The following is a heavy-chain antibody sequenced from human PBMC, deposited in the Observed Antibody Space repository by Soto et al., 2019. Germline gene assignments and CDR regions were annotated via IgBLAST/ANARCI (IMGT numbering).Heavy chain of an antibody. Sequence: QVTLKESGPTLVKPTQTLTLTCTVSGLSLRTTGVGVGWVRQPPGKALEWLALLYWDDDKRYSPSLRSRLTIAKDISEKPVVLTMTNMETGDTATYYCVQSRCGGDCLEIYSSHAYNGLDVWGQGTTVTVSS. J-gene: IGHJ6*02. CDR3: VQSRCGGDCLEIYSSHAYNGLDV. D-gene: IGHD2-21*02. V-gene: IGHV2-5*02. CDR2: LYWDDDK. CDR1: GLSLRTTGVG.